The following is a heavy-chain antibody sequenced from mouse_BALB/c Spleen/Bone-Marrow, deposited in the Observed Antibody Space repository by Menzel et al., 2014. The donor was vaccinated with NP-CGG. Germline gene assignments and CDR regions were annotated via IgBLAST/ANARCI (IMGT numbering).Heavy chain of an antibody. CDR1: GFNIKDTY. CDR3: ARWEYYAMDY. Sequence: EVQGVESGAELVKPGASVKLSCTASGFNIKDTYMHWVKQRPEQGLEWIGRMDPANGNTKYGPKFQGKATITADTSSNTAYLQLSGLTSEDTAVYYCARWEYYAMDYWGQGTSVTVSS. CDR2: MDPANGNT. V-gene: IGHV14-3*02. D-gene: IGHD4-1*01. J-gene: IGHJ4*01.